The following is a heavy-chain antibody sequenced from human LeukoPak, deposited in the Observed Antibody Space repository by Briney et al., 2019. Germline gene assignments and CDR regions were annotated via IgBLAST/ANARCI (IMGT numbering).Heavy chain of an antibody. Sequence: GGSLRLSCAASGFAFSSQAMGWVRQAPGKGLEWVAVISDSGDTTYRADSVKGRFTISRDNSKNTLYLQTNSLRAEDTALYYCVKDARRTNGWYFFDHWGQGTLVTVSS. CDR2: ISDSGDTT. CDR3: VKDARRTNGWYFFDH. V-gene: IGHV3-23*01. J-gene: IGHJ4*02. CDR1: GFAFSSQA. D-gene: IGHD6-19*01.